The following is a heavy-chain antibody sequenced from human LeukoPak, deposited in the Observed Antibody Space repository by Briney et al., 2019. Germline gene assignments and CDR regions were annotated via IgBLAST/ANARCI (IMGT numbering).Heavy chain of an antibody. CDR1: GGSFSGYY. D-gene: IGHD3-10*01. V-gene: IGHV4-34*01. CDR2: INHSGST. CDR3: ARAILWFSLNHYYYYMDV. Sequence: SETLSLTCAVYGGSFSGYYWSWIRQPPGKGLEWIGEINHSGSTNYNPSLKSRVTISVDTFKNQFSLKLSSVTAADTAVYYCARAILWFSLNHYYYYMDVWGKGTTVTVSS. J-gene: IGHJ6*03.